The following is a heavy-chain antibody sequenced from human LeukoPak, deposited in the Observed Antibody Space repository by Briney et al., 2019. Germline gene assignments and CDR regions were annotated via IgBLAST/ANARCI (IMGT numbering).Heavy chain of an antibody. CDR3: ARDYSTVTTFFDY. D-gene: IGHD4-17*01. CDR1: GFTLSESW. Sequence: GGSLRLSCAASGFTLSESWMTWVRQAPGKGLEWVATIRQDGSEKYYGDSVKGRFTISRDNAKNSLYLQMNSLRAEDTAVYYCARDYSTVTTFFDYWGQGTLVTVSS. J-gene: IGHJ4*02. CDR2: IRQDGSEK. V-gene: IGHV3-7*01.